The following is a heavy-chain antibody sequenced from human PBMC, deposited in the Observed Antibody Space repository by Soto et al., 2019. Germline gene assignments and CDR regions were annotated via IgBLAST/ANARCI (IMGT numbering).Heavy chain of an antibody. D-gene: IGHD4-17*01. CDR1: GYTFTSYD. CDR2: MNPNSGNT. V-gene: IGHV1-8*01. J-gene: IGHJ5*02. CDR3: ARGSGYGDYVFSDNSGWFDP. Sequence: ASVKVSCKASGYTFTSYDINWVRQATGQGLEWMGWMNPNSGNTGYAQKFQGRVTMTRNTSISTAYMELSSLRSEDTAVYYCARGSGYGDYVFSDNSGWFDPWGQGTLVTVSS.